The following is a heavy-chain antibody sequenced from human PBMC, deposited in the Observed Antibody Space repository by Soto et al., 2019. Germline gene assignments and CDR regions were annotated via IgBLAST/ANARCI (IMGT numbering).Heavy chain of an antibody. CDR3: ARDPDGDYYFDY. J-gene: IGHJ4*02. CDR1: GFTFRSYS. CDR2: LSSNGANS. D-gene: IGHD4-17*01. Sequence: PGGSLRLSCAASGFTFRSYSMHWVRRPPGKGLDWVAGLSSNGANSYYTDSVRGRFTIFRDNSKNTLYLQMNSLRAEDTAVYYCARDPDGDYYFDYWGRGTLVTVS. V-gene: IGHV3-30-3*01.